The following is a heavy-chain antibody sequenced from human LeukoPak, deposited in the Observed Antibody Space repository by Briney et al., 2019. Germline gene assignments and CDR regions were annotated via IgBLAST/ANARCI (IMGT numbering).Heavy chain of an antibody. Sequence: GGSLRLSCAASGFTFDDYAMHWVRPAPGRGLEWVSGISWNSGSIGYADSVKGRFTISRDNAKNSLYLQMNSLRAEDTALYYCAKSIRTVTSSGAFDIWGQGTMVTVSS. V-gene: IGHV3-9*01. CDR2: ISWNSGSI. CDR3: AKSIRTVTSSGAFDI. D-gene: IGHD4-17*01. J-gene: IGHJ3*02. CDR1: GFTFDDYA.